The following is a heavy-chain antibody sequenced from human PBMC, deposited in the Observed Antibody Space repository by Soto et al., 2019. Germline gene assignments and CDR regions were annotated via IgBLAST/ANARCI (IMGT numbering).Heavy chain of an antibody. Sequence: QITLKESGPTLVKPTETLTLTCSFSGFSLSSTAVGVGWIRQPPGKALEWVALIYWDDSQVYRPSLNNRVTLTKDTPKNPVGLNMTNMDPGDTGTYFCAHGRCWLSDYLGQGILGPGSS. V-gene: IGHV2-5*02. J-gene: IGHJ4*02. CDR2: IYWDDSQ. D-gene: IGHD3-9*01. CDR1: GFSLSSTAVG. CDR3: AHGRCWLSDY.